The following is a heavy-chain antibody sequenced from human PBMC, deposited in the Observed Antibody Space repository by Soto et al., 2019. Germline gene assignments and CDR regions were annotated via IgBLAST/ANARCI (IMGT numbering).Heavy chain of an antibody. Sequence: QVQLVQSGAEVKKPGASVKVSCKASGYAFTSYDIQWVRQATGQGLEWMGWMNPNSGDTGYAQKFEGRVTMTRDTSISTAYMEVGSLTSEDTAVYYCAFVSSGFVGYGMDVWGQGTTVIVSS. CDR1: GYAFTSYD. D-gene: IGHD6-13*01. CDR2: MNPNSGDT. V-gene: IGHV1-8*01. CDR3: AFVSSGFVGYGMDV. J-gene: IGHJ6*02.